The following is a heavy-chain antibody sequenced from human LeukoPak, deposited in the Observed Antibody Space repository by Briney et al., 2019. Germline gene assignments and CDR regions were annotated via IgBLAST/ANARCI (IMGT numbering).Heavy chain of an antibody. CDR3: ATTTVPYSSSWTFDY. CDR1: GYTLTELS. V-gene: IGHV1-24*01. J-gene: IGHJ4*02. D-gene: IGHD6-13*01. Sequence: ASVKASCKVSGYTLTELSMHWVRQAPGKGLEWMGGFDPEDGETIYAQKFQGRVTMTEDTSTDTAYMELSSLRSEDTAVYYCATTTVPYSSSWTFDYWGQGTLVTVSS. CDR2: FDPEDGET.